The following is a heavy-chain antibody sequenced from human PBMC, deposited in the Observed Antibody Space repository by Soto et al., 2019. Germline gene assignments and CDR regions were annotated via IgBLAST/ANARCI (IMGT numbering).Heavy chain of an antibody. J-gene: IGHJ5*02. D-gene: IGHD6-19*01. CDR2: IIPIFGTA. CDR3: ARGGEAVAGTGWFDH. V-gene: IGHV1-69*01. Sequence: QVQLVQSGAEVKKPGASVKVSCKASGGTFSSYAISWVRQAPGQGREWMGGIIPIFGTANYAQKFQGRVTITADESTSTAYMELSSLRSEDTAVYYCARGGEAVAGTGWFDHWGQGTLVTVSS. CDR1: GGTFSSYA.